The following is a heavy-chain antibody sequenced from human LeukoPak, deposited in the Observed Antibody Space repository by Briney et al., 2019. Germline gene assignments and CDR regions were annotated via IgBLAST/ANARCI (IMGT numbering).Heavy chain of an antibody. CDR3: ARGGAGYCSSTSCLFDY. V-gene: IGHV1-69*06. CDR1: GGTFSNYA. D-gene: IGHD2-2*03. CDR2: IIPIFGSA. J-gene: IGHJ4*02. Sequence: SVKVSCKASGGTFSNYAINWARQAPGQGLEWMGGIIPIFGSANYAQKFQGRVTITADKSTSTAYMELSSLKSEDTAVYYCARGGAGYCSSTSCLFDYWGQGTLVTVSS.